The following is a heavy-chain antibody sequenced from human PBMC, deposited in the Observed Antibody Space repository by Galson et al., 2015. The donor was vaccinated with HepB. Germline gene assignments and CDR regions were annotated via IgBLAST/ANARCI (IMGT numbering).Heavy chain of an antibody. CDR3: AKDNRDGSALLDY. D-gene: IGHD5-24*01. V-gene: IGHV3-23*01. Sequence: SLRLSCAASGFTFRNYAMSWVRQAPGKGLEWVSALSGSGGSAYYADSVKGRFTISRDNSKNTLYLQINSLRAEDTAVYYCAKDNRDGSALLDYWGLGTLVTVSS. CDR2: LSGSGGSA. J-gene: IGHJ4*02. CDR1: GFTFRNYA.